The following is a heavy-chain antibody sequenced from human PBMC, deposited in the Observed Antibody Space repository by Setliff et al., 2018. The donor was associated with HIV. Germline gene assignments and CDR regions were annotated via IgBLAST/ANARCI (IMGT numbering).Heavy chain of an antibody. V-gene: IGHV4-34*01. CDR3: ARASSSGFLKYFDY. CDR1: GGPFSGFY. J-gene: IGHJ4*02. Sequence: SETLSLTCAVYGGPFSGFYWAWIRQPPGKGLEWIGSIYYSGATYYNPSLKSRVTLSVDTSKNQFSLKLSSVTAADTAVYYCARASSSGFLKYFDYWGQGTLVTVSS. CDR2: IYYSGAT. D-gene: IGHD6-19*01.